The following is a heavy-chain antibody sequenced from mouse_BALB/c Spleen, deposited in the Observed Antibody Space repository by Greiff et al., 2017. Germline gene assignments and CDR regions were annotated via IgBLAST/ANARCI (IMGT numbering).Heavy chain of an antibody. Sequence: EVKLMESGGGLVQPGGSRKLSCAASGFTFSIFGMHWVRQAPEKGLEWVAYISSGSSTIYYADTVKGRFTISRDNPKNTLFLQMTSLRSEDTAMYYCARSYDGGSFNYWGQGTTLTVSS. V-gene: IGHV5-17*02. CDR3: ARSYDGGSFNY. J-gene: IGHJ2*01. CDR1: GFTFSIFG. CDR2: ISSGSSTI. D-gene: IGHD2-3*01.